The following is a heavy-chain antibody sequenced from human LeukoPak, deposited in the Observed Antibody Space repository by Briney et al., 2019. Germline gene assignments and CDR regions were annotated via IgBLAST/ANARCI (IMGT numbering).Heavy chain of an antibody. CDR1: GLIFSSYA. CDR2: ISSNGGRT. D-gene: IGHD3-9*01. CDR3: VKAQSTGWSPFDY. Sequence: GGSLRLSCSASGLIFSSYAMHWVRQAPGKRLEYVSGISSNGGRTYYADSVTGRFTISRDNSKNTLYLQMSSLRNEDTAVYYCVKAQSTGWSPFDYWDQGTLVTVSS. V-gene: IGHV3-64D*06. J-gene: IGHJ4*02.